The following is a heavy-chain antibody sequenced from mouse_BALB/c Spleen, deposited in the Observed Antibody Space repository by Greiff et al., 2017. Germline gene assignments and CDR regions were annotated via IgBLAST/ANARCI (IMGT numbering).Heavy chain of an antibody. D-gene: IGHD1-1*01. Sequence: EVQLQESGPSLVKPSQTLSLTCSVTGNSITSGYWNWIRKFPGNKLEYMGYISYSGSTYYNPSLKSRISITRDTSKNQYYLQLNSVTTEDTATYYCARALVTTVVAPFDYWGQGTTLTVSS. CDR3: ARALVTTVVAPFDY. CDR1: GNSITSGY. V-gene: IGHV3-8*02. J-gene: IGHJ2*01. CDR2: ISYSGST.